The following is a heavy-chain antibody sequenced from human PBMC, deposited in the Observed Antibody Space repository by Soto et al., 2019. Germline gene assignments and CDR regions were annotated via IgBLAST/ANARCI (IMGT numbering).Heavy chain of an antibody. V-gene: IGHV2-5*02. Sequence: QITLKESGPTLVKPTQTLTLTCTFSGFSLSTSGVGVAWIRQPPGKALEWLALIYWDDDKRYRPSLETRLTIPKYTXXNQVVLTMTNVDSVDTATYYCAYLPCSGGSCYWFSYSGMDVWGQGTTVIVSS. D-gene: IGHD2-15*01. CDR2: IYWDDDK. CDR1: GFSLSTSGVG. J-gene: IGHJ6*02. CDR3: AYLPCSGGSCYWFSYSGMDV.